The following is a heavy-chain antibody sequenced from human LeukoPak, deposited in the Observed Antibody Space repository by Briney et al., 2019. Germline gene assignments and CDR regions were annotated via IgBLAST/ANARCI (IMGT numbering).Heavy chain of an antibody. Sequence: SETLSLTCAVSSYSINSGYFWGWIRQPPGKRLEWLGSIYHSGSSDYNPSLKSRVTISVDTSKNQFSLKLISVTAADTAVYYCARLFYYGSGIVDVWRKGTTVTVSS. CDR3: ARLFYYGSGIVDV. D-gene: IGHD3-10*01. CDR2: IYHSGSS. CDR1: SYSINSGYF. J-gene: IGHJ6*04. V-gene: IGHV4-38-2*01.